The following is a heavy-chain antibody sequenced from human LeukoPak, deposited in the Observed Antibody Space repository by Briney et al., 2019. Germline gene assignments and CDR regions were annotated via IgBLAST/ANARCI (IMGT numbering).Heavy chain of an antibody. D-gene: IGHD2-8*01. CDR1: GFTFSSYS. V-gene: IGHV3-21*01. Sequence: GGSLRLSCAASGFTFSSYSMNWVRQAPGKGLEWVSSISSSSSYIYYADSVKGRFTISRDNAKNSLYLQMNSLRAEDTAVYYCARVGAIYCANGVCPPFDYWGQGTLVTVSS. J-gene: IGHJ4*02. CDR2: ISSSSSYI. CDR3: ARVGAIYCANGVCPPFDY.